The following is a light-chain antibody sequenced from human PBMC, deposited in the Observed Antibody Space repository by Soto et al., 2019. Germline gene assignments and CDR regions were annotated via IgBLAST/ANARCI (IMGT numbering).Light chain of an antibody. V-gene: IGKV3-20*01. Sequence: ETVLTQSPGTLSLSPGERATLSCRASQSVNGNYLAWYQQKPGQAPRLLIYGTSSRATGIPDRFSGSGSGTDFTLTISRLEPEDFAVYYCQQCGSLPGTFXQGTKVDIK. CDR1: QSVNGNY. J-gene: IGKJ1*01. CDR2: GTS. CDR3: QQCGSLPGT.